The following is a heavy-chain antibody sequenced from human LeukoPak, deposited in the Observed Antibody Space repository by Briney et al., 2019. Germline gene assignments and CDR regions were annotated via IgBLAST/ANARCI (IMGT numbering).Heavy chain of an antibody. D-gene: IGHD3-10*01. Sequence: PGGSLRLSCAASGFTLSSYAMSWVRQGPGKGLEWVSAISVSGNTYHADSVRGRFTISRDNAKNSLYLQMNSLRAEDTAVYYCARGRHYYGSGSYRYWGQGTLVTVSS. V-gene: IGHV3-23*01. J-gene: IGHJ4*02. CDR2: ISVSGNT. CDR3: ARGRHYYGSGSYRY. CDR1: GFTLSSYA.